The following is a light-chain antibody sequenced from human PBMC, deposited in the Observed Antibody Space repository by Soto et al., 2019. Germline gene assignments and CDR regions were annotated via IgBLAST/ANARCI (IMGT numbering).Light chain of an antibody. V-gene: IGKV3-15*01. CDR2: GAS. J-gene: IGKJ4*01. CDR1: QSVSSN. Sequence: EIVMTQSPATLSVSPGERATLSCRASQSVSSNLAWYQQKPGQAPRLLIYGASTRATGIPARFSGSGSGTEFTLTISSLQSEDFAVYYCQQYNNCPPLTFGGGTKVDSK. CDR3: QQYNNCPPLT.